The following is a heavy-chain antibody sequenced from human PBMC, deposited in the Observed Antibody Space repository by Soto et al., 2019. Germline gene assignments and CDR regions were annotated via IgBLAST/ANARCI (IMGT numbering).Heavy chain of an antibody. CDR1: GGSVSSGSYY. D-gene: IGHD6-13*01. CDR3: ARAAGHQTSYYYYGMDV. V-gene: IGHV4-61*01. Sequence: SETLSLTCTVSGGSVSSGSYYWSWIRQPPGKGLEWIGYIYYSGSTNYNPSLKSRVTISVDTSKNQFSLKLSSVTAADTAVYYCARAAGHQTSYYYYGMDVWGQGTTVTVSS. CDR2: IYYSGST. J-gene: IGHJ6*02.